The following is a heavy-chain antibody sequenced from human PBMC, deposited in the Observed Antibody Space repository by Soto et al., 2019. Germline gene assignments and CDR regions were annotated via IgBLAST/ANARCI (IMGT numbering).Heavy chain of an antibody. J-gene: IGHJ4*02. V-gene: IGHV4-61*01. Sequence: PSETLSLTCTVSGGSVSGGSYYWSWIRQPPGKGLEWIGYIHYTGSTTYNPSLKSRITMSGATSRRQFSLILSSVIAADTAVYYCARGGGNKRGTSLDIGGQGALVTVSS. CDR1: GGSVSGGSYY. D-gene: IGHD1-1*01. CDR2: IHYTGST. CDR3: ARGGGNKRGTSLDI.